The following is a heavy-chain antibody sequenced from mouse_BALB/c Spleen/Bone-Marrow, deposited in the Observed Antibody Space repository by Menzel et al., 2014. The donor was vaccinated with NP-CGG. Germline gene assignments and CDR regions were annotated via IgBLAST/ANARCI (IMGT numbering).Heavy chain of an antibody. J-gene: IGHJ3*01. CDR1: GFDFSRYW. V-gene: IGHV4-1*02. Sequence: LMESGGSLKLSCAASGFDFSRYWMSWVRQAPGKGLEWIGEINPDSSTINYTPSLKDKFIISRDNAKNTLYLQMSKVRSEDTALYYCSRLYYYGNFAYWGQGTLVTVSA. CDR2: INPDSSTI. CDR3: SRLYYYGNFAY. D-gene: IGHD1-1*01.